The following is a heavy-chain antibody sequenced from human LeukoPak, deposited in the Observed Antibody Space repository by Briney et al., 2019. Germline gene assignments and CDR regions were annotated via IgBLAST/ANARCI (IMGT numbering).Heavy chain of an antibody. CDR1: GFTFSSYA. V-gene: IGHV3-21*01. CDR2: ISSSSSYI. J-gene: IGHJ6*03. D-gene: IGHD3-3*01. Sequence: GGSLRLSCAASGFTFSSYAMSWVRQAPGKGLEWISSISSSSSYIYYADSVKGRFTISRDNAKNSLYLQMNSLRAEDTAVYYCARVPLEWYMDVWGKGTTVTVSS. CDR3: ARVPLEWYMDV.